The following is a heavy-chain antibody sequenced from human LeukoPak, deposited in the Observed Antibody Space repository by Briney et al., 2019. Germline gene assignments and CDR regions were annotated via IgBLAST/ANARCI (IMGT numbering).Heavy chain of an antibody. D-gene: IGHD6-13*01. J-gene: IGHJ6*03. CDR2: IIPIFGTA. CDR1: GGTFSSYA. CDR3: ARDQKKSFSSSWYYYMDV. V-gene: IGHV1-69*06. Sequence: SVKVSCKASGGTFSSYAISWVRQAPGQGLEWMGGIIPIFGTANYAQKFQGRVTITADKSTSTAYMELSSLRSEDTAVYYCARDQKKSFSSSWYYYMDVWGKGTTVTVSS.